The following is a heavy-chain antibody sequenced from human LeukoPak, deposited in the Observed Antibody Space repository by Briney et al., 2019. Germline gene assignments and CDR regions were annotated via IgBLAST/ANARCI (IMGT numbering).Heavy chain of an antibody. V-gene: IGHV4-59*01. CDR1: IGSISRYY. J-gene: IGHJ4*02. CDR2: SYYSGST. Sequence: PSETLSLTCTVSIGSISRYYWSWSRQPPRKGLEWIGYSYYSGSTNYNPSPKSRVTISVYASKNQFSLKLSSVTAADTAVYSCDSGTYRRTYYYLDYWGQGTLVTVSS. CDR3: DSGTYRRTYYYLDY. D-gene: IGHD1-26*01.